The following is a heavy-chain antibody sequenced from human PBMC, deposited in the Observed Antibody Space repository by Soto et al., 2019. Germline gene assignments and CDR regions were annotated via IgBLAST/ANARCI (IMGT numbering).Heavy chain of an antibody. V-gene: IGHV4-31*03. CDR1: GGSISSGGYY. Sequence: QVQLKESGPGLAKLAQTLSLTCTVSGGSISSGGYYWSWIRQHPGKGLEWIWYIYYSGSTYYNPSLKCRVIISVATSKNQFALKLSSVAAADTAVYYCAAWGPVTRAFDYWGQGTLVPVSS. CDR3: AAWGPVTRAFDY. D-gene: IGHD3-3*01. J-gene: IGHJ4*02. CDR2: IYYSGST.